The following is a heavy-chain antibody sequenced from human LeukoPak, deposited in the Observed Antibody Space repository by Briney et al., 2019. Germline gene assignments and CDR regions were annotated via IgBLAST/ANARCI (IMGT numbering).Heavy chain of an antibody. D-gene: IGHD4-17*01. CDR1: GFTFSSYA. J-gene: IGHJ4*02. CDR3: AKDEFHGDYNFGFDY. V-gene: IGHV3-23*01. Sequence: PGGSLRLSCAATGFTFSSYAMSWVRQAPGKGLEWVSAISGSGGSTYYADSVKGRFTISRDNSKNTLYLQMNSLRAEDTAVYYCAKDEFHGDYNFGFDYWGQGTLVTVSS. CDR2: ISGSGGST.